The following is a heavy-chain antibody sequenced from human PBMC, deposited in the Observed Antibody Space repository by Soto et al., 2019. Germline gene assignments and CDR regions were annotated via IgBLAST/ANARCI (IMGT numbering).Heavy chain of an antibody. V-gene: IGHV1-69*13. J-gene: IGHJ6*02. D-gene: IGHD4-17*01. Sequence: LAKVSCKAAGGTVSGYAIGWVREAPGQGLEWMGGIIPIFGTANYAQKFQGRVTITADESTSTAYVELSSLRSEDTAVYYCARDVYGGYYYYGMDVSGQATTVTVSS. CDR3: ARDVYGGYYYYGMDV. CDR1: GGTVSGYA. CDR2: IIPIFGTA.